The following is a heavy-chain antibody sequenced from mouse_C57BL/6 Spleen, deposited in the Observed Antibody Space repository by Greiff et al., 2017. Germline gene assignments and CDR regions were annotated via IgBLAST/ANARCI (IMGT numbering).Heavy chain of an antibody. D-gene: IGHD1-1*01. CDR2: INPNNGGT. J-gene: IGHJ2*01. CDR1: GYTFTDYY. Sequence: EVQLQQSGPELVKPGASVKISCKASGYTFTDYYMNWVKQSHGKSLEWIGDINPNNGGTSYNQKFKGKATWTVDKSSSTAYMELRSLTSEDSAVYYCAHYYGSSLDYWGQGTTLTVSS. V-gene: IGHV1-26*01. CDR3: AHYYGSSLDY.